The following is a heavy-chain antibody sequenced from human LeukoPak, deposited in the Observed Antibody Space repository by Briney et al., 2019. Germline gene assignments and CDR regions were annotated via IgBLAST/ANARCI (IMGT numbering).Heavy chain of an antibody. D-gene: IGHD6-13*01. J-gene: IGHJ1*01. V-gene: IGHV1-2*02. Sequence: ASVKVSCKASGYSFTGYYVHWVRQAPGQGLEWMGYINPNSGGTNYAQKFQGRVTMTRDTSISTAYMELSRLRSDDTAVYYCARDGSSSPEYFQHWGQGTLVTVSS. CDR2: INPNSGGT. CDR1: GYSFTGYY. CDR3: ARDGSSSPEYFQH.